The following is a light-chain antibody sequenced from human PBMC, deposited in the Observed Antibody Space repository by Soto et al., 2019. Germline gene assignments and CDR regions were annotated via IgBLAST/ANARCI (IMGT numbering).Light chain of an antibody. Sequence: SVLTEPPSASGTPGQRVTISCSGSSSHIGGNAVNWYQQLPGTAPNLLIYSDNQRPSGVPDRFSGSKSGTSASLAISGLQSEDEADYYCATWDDSLNGYVFATGTKVTVL. CDR2: SDN. V-gene: IGLV1-44*01. CDR3: ATWDDSLNGYV. J-gene: IGLJ1*01. CDR1: SSHIGGNA.